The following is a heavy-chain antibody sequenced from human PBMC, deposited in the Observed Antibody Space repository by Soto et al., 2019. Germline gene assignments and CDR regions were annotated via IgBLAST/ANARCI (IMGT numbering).Heavy chain of an antibody. D-gene: IGHD5-18*01. J-gene: IGHJ5*02. CDR3: ARLAGNTAIYGS. V-gene: IGHV3-7*01. Sequence: PGGSLRLSCATSGFTFSSHWMSWIRQAPGKGLEWVANIKKDGSGEYYVDSVKGRFTISRDNAKDSLFLQMNSLRAEDAAVYYCARLAGNTAIYGSWGQGTLVTVSS. CDR1: GFTFSSHW. CDR2: IKKDGSGE.